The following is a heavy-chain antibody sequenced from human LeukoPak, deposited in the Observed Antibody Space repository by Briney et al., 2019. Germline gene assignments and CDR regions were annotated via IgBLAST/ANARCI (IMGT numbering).Heavy chain of an antibody. V-gene: IGHV3-23*01. Sequence: ETLSLTCTVSGGSISSSNFYWGWIRQAPGKGLEWVSTISGSGDNTYYADSVKGRFTISRDNSKNTLYLQMNSLRAEDTAVYYCAKVTYGSGTYGAFDYWGQGTLVTVSS. J-gene: IGHJ4*02. CDR1: GGSISSSN. CDR3: AKVTYGSGTYGAFDY. D-gene: IGHD3-10*01. CDR2: ISGSGDNT.